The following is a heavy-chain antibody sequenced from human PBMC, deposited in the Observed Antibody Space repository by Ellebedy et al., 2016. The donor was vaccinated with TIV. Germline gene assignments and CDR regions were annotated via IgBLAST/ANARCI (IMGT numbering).Heavy chain of an antibody. J-gene: IGHJ4*02. CDR1: GFTFSSYG. CDR2: IWYDGSNK. D-gene: IGHD6-6*01. V-gene: IGHV3-30*02. CDR3: AKIPSIAARIFDY. Sequence: GGSLRLXCAASGFTFSSYGMHWVRQAPGKGLEWVAVIWYDGSNKYYADSVKGRFTISRDNSKNTLYLQMNSLRAEDTAVYYCAKIPSIAARIFDYWGQGTLVTVSS.